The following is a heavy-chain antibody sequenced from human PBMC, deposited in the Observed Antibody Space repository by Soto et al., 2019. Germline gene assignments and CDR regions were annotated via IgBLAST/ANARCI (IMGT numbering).Heavy chain of an antibody. V-gene: IGHV3-23*01. CDR3: AKDKGVHSGGWYGYFDY. CDR2: ISGSGGST. Sequence: PGGSLRLSCAASGFTFSSYAMSWVRQAPGKGLEWVSAISGSGGSTYYADSVKGRFTISRDNSKNTLYLQMNSLRAEDTAVYYCAKDKGVHSGGWYGYFDYWGQGTLVTVSS. CDR1: GFTFSSYA. D-gene: IGHD6-19*01. J-gene: IGHJ4*02.